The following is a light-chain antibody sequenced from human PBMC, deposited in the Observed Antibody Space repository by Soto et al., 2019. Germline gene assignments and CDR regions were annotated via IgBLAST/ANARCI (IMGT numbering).Light chain of an antibody. CDR3: QKYSSAPFP. CDR2: AAS. J-gene: IGKJ3*01. Sequence: DIPMTQSPSSLSASVGDRVTITCRASQGISNFLVWYQQKPGKVPKVLIYAASTLQSGVPSRFSGSGSGTDFTLPISSLQPEDVATYYCQKYSSAPFPFGPGTKVDIK. V-gene: IGKV1-27*01. CDR1: QGISNF.